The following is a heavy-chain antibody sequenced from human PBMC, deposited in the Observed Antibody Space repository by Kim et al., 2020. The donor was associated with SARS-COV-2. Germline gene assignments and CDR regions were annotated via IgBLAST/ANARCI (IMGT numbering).Heavy chain of an antibody. Sequence: ADPAKGRFTVSRKNAKNSLYLQMNSLRAEDTALYHCARGESDGSGSYSDYWGQGTLVTVSS. CDR3: ARGESDGSGSYSDY. J-gene: IGHJ4*02. D-gene: IGHD3-10*01. V-gene: IGHV3-20*01.